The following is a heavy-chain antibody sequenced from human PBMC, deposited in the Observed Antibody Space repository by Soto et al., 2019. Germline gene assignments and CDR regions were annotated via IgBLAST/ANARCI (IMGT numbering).Heavy chain of an antibody. CDR1: GGSISSSNW. J-gene: IGHJ3*02. V-gene: IGHV4-4*02. CDR3: ARDSYGSGSYYPTEAFDI. CDR2: IYHSGST. D-gene: IGHD3-10*01. Sequence: QVQLQESGPGLVKPSGTLSLTCAVSGGSISSSNWWSWVRQPPGKGLEWIGEIYHSGSTNYNPSLQSRLTISVDKSKNQFSLKLSSVTAADTAVYYCARDSYGSGSYYPTEAFDIWGQVTMVTVSS.